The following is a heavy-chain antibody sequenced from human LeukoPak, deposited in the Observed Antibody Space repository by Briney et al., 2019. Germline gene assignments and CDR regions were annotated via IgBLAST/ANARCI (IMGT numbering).Heavy chain of an antibody. CDR1: GFTFSSYW. D-gene: IGHD1-26*01. Sequence: PGGSLRLSCAASGFTFSSYWMHWVRQAPGKGLVWVSGINWNGGSTGYADSVKGRFTISRDNAKNSLYLQMNSLRAEDTALYYCASRQVGATTGAFDIWGQGTMVTVSS. J-gene: IGHJ3*02. CDR3: ASRQVGATTGAFDI. CDR2: INWNGGST. V-gene: IGHV3-20*04.